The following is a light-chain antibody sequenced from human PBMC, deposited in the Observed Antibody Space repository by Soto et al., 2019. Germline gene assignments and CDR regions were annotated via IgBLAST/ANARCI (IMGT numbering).Light chain of an antibody. Sequence: QSVLTQPASLSGSPGQSIAISCTGTSRDVGGYNYVSWYQQHPGKAPKLMIHEVSNRPSGVSDRFSGSKSGNTASLTISGLQADDEADYYCSSHTSYSTRVFGTGTKVTVL. V-gene: IGLV2-14*01. J-gene: IGLJ1*01. CDR3: SSHTSYSTRV. CDR1: SRDVGGYNY. CDR2: EVS.